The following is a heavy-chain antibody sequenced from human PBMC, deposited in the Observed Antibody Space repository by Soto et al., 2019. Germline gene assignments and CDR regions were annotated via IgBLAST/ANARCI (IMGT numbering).Heavy chain of an antibody. V-gene: IGHV4-4*07. J-gene: IGHJ3*01. Sequence: XATLSLPCSVSGGSIGTSYWNWIGQTAGTGLEWIGRIYITGSTNIHPSLKSRVAMSVDTAKNQFSLKLTSATAAHTAVYYCERGGRDGFDLWGQGTVVTVSS. CDR3: ERGGRDGFDL. D-gene: IGHD3-10*01. CDR1: GGSIGTSY. CDR2: IYITGST.